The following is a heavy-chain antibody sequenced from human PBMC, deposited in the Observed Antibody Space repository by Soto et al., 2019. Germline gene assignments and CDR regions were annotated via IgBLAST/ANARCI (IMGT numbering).Heavy chain of an antibody. CDR2: VRSKAYGGTT. J-gene: IGHJ3*01. Sequence: EVQLVESGGVLVQPGRSLRLSCTTSGFSLVDYAVTWFRQATGKGQEWIGFVRSKAYGGTTEYAASVNGRFTISRDDSKSIAYVQMDGLKSEDTAVYYCSRFWPYYYDCSGSQTSFDVWGQGTMVTVSS. CDR1: GFSLVDYA. V-gene: IGHV3-49*03. D-gene: IGHD3-22*01. CDR3: SRFWPYYYDCSGSQTSFDV.